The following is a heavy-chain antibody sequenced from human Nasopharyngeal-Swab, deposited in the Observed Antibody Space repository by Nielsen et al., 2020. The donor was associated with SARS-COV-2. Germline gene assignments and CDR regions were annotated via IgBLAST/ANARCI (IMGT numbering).Heavy chain of an antibody. CDR2: INSDGSST. Sequence: GGSLRLSCAASGFTFSSYWMHWVRQAPGKGLVWVSRINSDGSSTSYADSVKGRFTISRDNAKNTPYLQMNSLRAEDTAVYYCARDPIVVVVAATGWFDPWGQGTLVTVSS. CDR3: ARDPIVVVVAATGWFDP. V-gene: IGHV3-74*01. D-gene: IGHD2-15*01. J-gene: IGHJ5*02. CDR1: GFTFSSYW.